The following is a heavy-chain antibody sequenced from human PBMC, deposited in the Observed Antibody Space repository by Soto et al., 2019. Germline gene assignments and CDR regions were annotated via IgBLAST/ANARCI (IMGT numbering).Heavy chain of an antibody. V-gene: IGHV1-3*01. D-gene: IGHD2-15*01. CDR2: INAGNGNT. CDR3: ARDDIGYCSGGSCYSDMSVY. Sequence: ASVKVCCKASGYTFTSYDINWVRQAPGQGLEWMGWINAGNGNTKYSQKFQGRVTITRDTSASTAYMELSSLRSEDTAVYYCARDDIGYCSGGSCYSDMSVYWGQGTLVTVSS. J-gene: IGHJ4*02. CDR1: GYTFTSYD.